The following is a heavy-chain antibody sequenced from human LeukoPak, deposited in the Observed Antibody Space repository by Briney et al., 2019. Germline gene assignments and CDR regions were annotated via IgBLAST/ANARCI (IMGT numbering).Heavy chain of an antibody. D-gene: IGHD2-21*02. CDR2: VWYDGSNQ. CDR3: ARWGDGKRFDY. CDR1: GFTFSSYA. Sequence: GGSLRLSCAASGFTFSSYAMSWVRQAPGKGLEWVAVVWYDGSNQYYADSVKGRFTISRDNSKNTLSLQMDSLRDEDTAMYYCARWGDGKRFDYWGQGTPVTVSS. V-gene: IGHV3-33*08. J-gene: IGHJ4*02.